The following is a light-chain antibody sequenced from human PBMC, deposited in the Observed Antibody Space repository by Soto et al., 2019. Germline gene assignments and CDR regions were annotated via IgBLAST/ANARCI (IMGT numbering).Light chain of an antibody. CDR1: SSNIGGNY. CDR2: RNN. CDR3: AAWDGSLSGVV. J-gene: IGLJ2*01. Sequence: QSVLTQPPSASGTPGQRVTISCSGSSSNIGGNYVYWYQQLPGTAPRLLIYRNNQRPSGVPDRFSGSKSGTSASLAISGLRSADEADYYCAAWDGSLSGVVFGGGTKVSVL. V-gene: IGLV1-47*01.